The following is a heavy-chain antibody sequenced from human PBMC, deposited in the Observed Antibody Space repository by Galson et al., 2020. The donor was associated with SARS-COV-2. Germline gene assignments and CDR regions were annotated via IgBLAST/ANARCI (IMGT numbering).Heavy chain of an antibody. V-gene: IGHV1-46*04. CDR1: GYTFISFY. J-gene: IGHJ4*02. CDR2: INPSGDIT. D-gene: IGHD2-21*01. CDR3: AREWGDINSSVFDY. Sequence: ASVKVSCKASGYTFISFYIHWVRQAPGQGLEWMGVINPSGDITSYAQKLRGRVTVTRDMSTQTVYMELSSLTSEDTAVYYCAREWGDINSSVFDYWGPGSLVVVS.